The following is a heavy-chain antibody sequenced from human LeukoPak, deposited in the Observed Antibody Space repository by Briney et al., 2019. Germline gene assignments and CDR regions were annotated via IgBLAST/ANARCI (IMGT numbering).Heavy chain of an antibody. CDR3: ARSNSFYYDS. CDR2: IYYSGST. D-gene: IGHD3-16*01. V-gene: IGHV4-39*07. J-gene: IGHJ5*02. CDR1: GGSISSSSYY. Sequence: SETLSLTCTVSGGSISSSSYYWGWIRQPPGKGLEWIGSIYYSGSTTYNPSLKSRVIISVDTSKNQFSLRLSSVTAADTAVYYCARSNSFYYDSWGQGTLVTVSS.